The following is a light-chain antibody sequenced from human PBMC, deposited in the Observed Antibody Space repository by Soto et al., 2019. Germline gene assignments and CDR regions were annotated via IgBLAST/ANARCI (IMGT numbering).Light chain of an antibody. V-gene: IGLV2-14*01. J-gene: IGLJ2*01. Sequence: QSVLTQPASVSGSPGQSITISCTGTSSDVCGYNYVSWYQQHPGKAPKPMIYDVSNGPSGVSNRFSGSRSGNTASLTISGLQAEDEADYYCSSYTSSSTVVFGGGTKLTVL. CDR2: DVS. CDR1: SSDVCGYNY. CDR3: SSYTSSSTVV.